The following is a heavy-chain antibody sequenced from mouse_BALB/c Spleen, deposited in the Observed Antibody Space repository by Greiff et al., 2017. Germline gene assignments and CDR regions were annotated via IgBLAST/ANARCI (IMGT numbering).Heavy chain of an antibody. CDR1: GFAFSSYD. CDR2: ISSGGGST. J-gene: IGHJ3*01. V-gene: IGHV5-12-1*01. D-gene: IGHD4-1*01. Sequence: EVKLVESGGGLVQPGGSLKLSCAASGFAFSSYDMSWVRQTPEKRLEWVAYISSGGGSTYYPDTVKGRFTISRDNAKNTLYLQMSSLKSEDTAMYYCARHTGTAPFAYWGQGTLVTVSA. CDR3: ARHTGTAPFAY.